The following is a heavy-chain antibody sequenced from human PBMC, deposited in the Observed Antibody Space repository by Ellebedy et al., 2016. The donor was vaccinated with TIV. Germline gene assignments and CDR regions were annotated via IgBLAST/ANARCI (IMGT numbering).Heavy chain of an antibody. V-gene: IGHV3-23*01. CDR2: ISSTGSRT. CDR3: ARGRSGTYIHHAFDY. D-gene: IGHD1-14*01. J-gene: IGHJ4*02. CDR1: GFTFSNYA. Sequence: GESLKISCAASGFTFSNYAMAWVRQTPGKGLEWVSTISSTGSRTYYADSVEGRFIISRDNSKKTLYLQMNSLRAEDTAIYYCARGRSGTYIHHAFDYWGQGTLVTVSS.